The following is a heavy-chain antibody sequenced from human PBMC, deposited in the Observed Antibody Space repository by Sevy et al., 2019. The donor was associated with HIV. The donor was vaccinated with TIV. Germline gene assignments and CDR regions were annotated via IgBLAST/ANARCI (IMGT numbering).Heavy chain of an antibody. CDR2: IKQDGSEK. D-gene: IGHD6-13*01. CDR3: ARDLPYSSSWGANHGMDV. CDR1: GFTFSSYW. Sequence: GGSLRLSCAASGFTFSSYWMSWVRQAPGKGLEWVANIKQDGSEKYYVDSVKGRFTISRENAKNSVYLQMNSLRAEDTAVYYCARDLPYSSSWGANHGMDVWGQGTTVTVS. J-gene: IGHJ6*02. V-gene: IGHV3-7*03.